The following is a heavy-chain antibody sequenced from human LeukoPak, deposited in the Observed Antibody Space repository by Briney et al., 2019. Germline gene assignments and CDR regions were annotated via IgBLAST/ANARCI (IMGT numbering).Heavy chain of an antibody. CDR1: GYTFTGYY. Sequence: ASVKVSCKASGYTFTGYYMHWVRQAPGQGLEWMGWINPNSGGTNYAQKFQGRVTMTRDTSISTAYMELSRLRSDDTAVYYCVREPGTTAAFDIWGQGTMVTVSS. D-gene: IGHD4-17*01. V-gene: IGHV1-2*02. CDR2: INPNSGGT. J-gene: IGHJ3*02. CDR3: VREPGTTAAFDI.